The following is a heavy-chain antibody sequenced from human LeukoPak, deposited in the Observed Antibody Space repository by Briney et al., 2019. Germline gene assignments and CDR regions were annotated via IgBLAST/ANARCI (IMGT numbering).Heavy chain of an antibody. CDR3: ARGSLRWVRGYSGYDSGLGDAFDI. CDR2: ISSSGSTI. CDR1: GFTFSDYY. V-gene: IGHV3-11*04. J-gene: IGHJ3*02. D-gene: IGHD5-12*01. Sequence: PGGSLRLSCAASGFTFSDYYMSWIRQAPGKGLEWVSYISSSGSTIYYADSVKGRFTISRDNAKNSLYLQMNSLRAEDTAVYYCARGSLRWVRGYSGYDSGLGDAFDIWGQGTMVTVSS.